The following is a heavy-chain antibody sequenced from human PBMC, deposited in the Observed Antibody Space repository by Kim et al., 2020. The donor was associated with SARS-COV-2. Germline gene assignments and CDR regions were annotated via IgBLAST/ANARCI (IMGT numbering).Heavy chain of an antibody. J-gene: IGHJ6*03. Sequence: KGRLTTSRENAKNSLYLQMNSLRAEDTAVYYCARESRYSSSSGSYYMDVWGKGTTVTVSS. V-gene: IGHV3-11*01. CDR3: ARESRYSSSSGSYYMDV. D-gene: IGHD6-6*01.